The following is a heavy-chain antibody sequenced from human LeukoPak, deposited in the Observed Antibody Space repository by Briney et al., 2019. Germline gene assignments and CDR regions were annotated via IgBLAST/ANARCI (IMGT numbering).Heavy chain of an antibody. CDR3: AKDQRWESPHYLDS. CDR2: ISASGGST. CDR1: GFTFSSSA. Sequence: GGSLRLSCAASGFTFSSSAMSWVRQVPGKGLEWVSGISASGGSTSYADSVRGRFTISRDSSKNTLYVQMNSLRDEDTAVYYYAKDQRWESPHYLDSWGQGTLVTVSS. J-gene: IGHJ4*02. D-gene: IGHD1-26*01. V-gene: IGHV3-23*01.